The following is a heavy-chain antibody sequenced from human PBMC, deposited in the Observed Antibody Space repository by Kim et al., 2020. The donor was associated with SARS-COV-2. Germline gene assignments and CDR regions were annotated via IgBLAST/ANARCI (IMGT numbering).Heavy chain of an antibody. CDR1: GGPISSYY. CDR2: IHYSGST. V-gene: IGHV4-59*13. J-gene: IGHJ6*01. D-gene: IGHD5-18*01. CDR3: ATDWGGYSYGAGSGMDV. Sequence: SETLSLTCSVSGGPISSYYWTWIRQPPGKGLEWIGYIHYSGSTNYNPSLKSRVAMSVDTSKNQFSLKLTSVTAADTAVYYCATDWGGYSYGAGSGMDVWG.